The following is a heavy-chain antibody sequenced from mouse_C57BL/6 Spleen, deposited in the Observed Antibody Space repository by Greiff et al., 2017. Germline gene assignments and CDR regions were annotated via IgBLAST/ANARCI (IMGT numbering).Heavy chain of an antibody. CDR3: TRDLDSSGYSYYFDY. CDR1: GFTFSSYA. D-gene: IGHD3-2*02. Sequence: EVKVEESGEGLVKPGGSLKLSCAASGFTFSSYAMSWFRPTPETRLEWVAYIRSGGDYLYYADTVKGRFTLSRDNARNTLYRQMSSLKSEDTAMYYCTRDLDSSGYSYYFDYWGQGTTLTVSS. V-gene: IGHV5-9-1*02. CDR2: IRSGGDYL. J-gene: IGHJ2*01.